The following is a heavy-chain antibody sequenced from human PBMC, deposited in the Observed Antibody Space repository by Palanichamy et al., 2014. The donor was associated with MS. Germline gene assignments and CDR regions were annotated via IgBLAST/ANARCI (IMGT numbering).Heavy chain of an antibody. CDR1: GFTFSDHD. D-gene: IGHD1-26*01. Sequence: EVQLVESGGGLVQPGGSLRLSCAASGFTFSDHDMDWVRLAPGKGLEWVGRIRKKVNSYSTEYVASVKGRFTVSRDDSKNSAYLQMNSLKTEDTAVYYCCRAAVGSYSGDIWGQGTMVTVSS. J-gene: IGHJ3*02. CDR3: CRAAVGSYSGDI. V-gene: IGHV3-72*01. CDR2: IRKKVNSYST.